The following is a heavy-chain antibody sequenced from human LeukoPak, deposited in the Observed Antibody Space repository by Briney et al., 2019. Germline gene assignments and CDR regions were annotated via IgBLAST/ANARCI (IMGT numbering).Heavy chain of an antibody. V-gene: IGHV4-59*08. CDR2: ISYSGST. CDR1: GGSISTYY. CDR3: ARQGPTAMPIRPFDY. J-gene: IGHJ4*02. D-gene: IGHD5-18*01. Sequence: SETLSLTCSVSGGSISTYYWSWIRQPPGKGLEWIAYISYSGSTNYNPSLKSRVTISVDTSKNQFSLKLSSVTAADTAVYYCARQGPTAMPIRPFDYWGQGTLVTVSS.